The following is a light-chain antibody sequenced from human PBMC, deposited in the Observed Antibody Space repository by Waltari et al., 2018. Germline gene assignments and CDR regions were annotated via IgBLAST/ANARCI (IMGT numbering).Light chain of an antibody. CDR2: DAS. CDR1: QGISSRY. J-gene: IGKJ1*01. Sequence: EIVLTQSPGTLSLSPGERATLSCRASQGISSRYVAWYQQKPGQAPRLLIYDASSRATGIPGRFSSSGSGTDFTLTISRLEPEDFAVYYCQQYHISPQTFGQGTKVEIK. V-gene: IGKV3-20*01. CDR3: QQYHISPQT.